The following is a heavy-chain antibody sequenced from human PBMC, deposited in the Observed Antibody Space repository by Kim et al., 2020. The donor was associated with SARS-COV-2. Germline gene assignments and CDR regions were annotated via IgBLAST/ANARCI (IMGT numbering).Heavy chain of an antibody. CDR2: ISDNGRST. Sequence: GGSLRLSCAASGFIFSTTDMSWVRQAPGKGLEWVAAISDNGRSTYYADAVKGRITISRHNSKNTLYLQMNSLRAEDTAVYYCASVLRITIFGVVTGFAYWGQGTLVTVPA. J-gene: IGHJ4*02. CDR1: GFIFSTTD. D-gene: IGHD3-3*01. V-gene: IGHV3-23*01. CDR3: ASVLRITIFGVVTGFAY.